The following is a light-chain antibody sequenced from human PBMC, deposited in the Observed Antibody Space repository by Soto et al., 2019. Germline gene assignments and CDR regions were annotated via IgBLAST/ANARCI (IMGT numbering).Light chain of an antibody. V-gene: IGKV1-27*01. J-gene: IGKJ4*01. Sequence: DIRMTQSPCSLSASVGDRVTITCRASHGISNYLAWYQQKPGKVPKLLIYAASTLQSGVPSRFSGSGSGTDFILTIGSLQPEDVATYYCQKYYSAPLTFGGGTKVEIK. CDR1: HGISNY. CDR2: AAS. CDR3: QKYYSAPLT.